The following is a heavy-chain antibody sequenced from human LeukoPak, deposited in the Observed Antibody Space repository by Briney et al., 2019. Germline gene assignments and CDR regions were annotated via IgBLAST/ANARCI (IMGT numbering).Heavy chain of an antibody. V-gene: IGHV5-51*01. D-gene: IGHD2-2*03. J-gene: IGHJ4*02. Sequence: GESLKISCKGSGYSFPTYWIACVRQMPGKGLEWMGIIYPDESNIRYSPSFQVQVTISADKSISTAYLQWSSLKASDTAMYYCARPPSRGYSSSFEYWGQGTLVTVSS. CDR3: ARPPSRGYSSSFEY. CDR2: IYPDESNI. CDR1: GYSFPTYW.